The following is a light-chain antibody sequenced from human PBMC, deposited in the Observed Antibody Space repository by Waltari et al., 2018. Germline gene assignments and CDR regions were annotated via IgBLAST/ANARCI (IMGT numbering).Light chain of an antibody. CDR3: QEYYTDSLT. CDR2: DAS. Sequence: EIEMTQSPATLSVSPGERATVSCRASQSVGNKLAWYQQKPGQAPRLLFYDASTRATGIPVRFSGSGSGTEFTLTISSLQSEDFAVYYCQEYYTDSLTFGGGTKVEIK. V-gene: IGKV3-15*01. CDR1: QSVGNK. J-gene: IGKJ4*01.